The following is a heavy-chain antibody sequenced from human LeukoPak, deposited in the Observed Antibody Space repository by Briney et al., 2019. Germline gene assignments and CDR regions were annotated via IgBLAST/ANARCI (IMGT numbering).Heavy chain of an antibody. V-gene: IGHV3-66*01. CDR1: GFTVSNNY. CDR3: ARGGIAAESGLIDY. CDR2: IYSGGSA. Sequence: GGSLRLSCAASGFTVSNNYMSWVRQAPGKGLEWVSVIYSGGSAYYADSVKGRFSISRDKSKNTLYLQMNSLRAEDTAVYYCARGGIAAESGLIDYWGQGTLVTVSS. D-gene: IGHD6-13*01. J-gene: IGHJ4*02.